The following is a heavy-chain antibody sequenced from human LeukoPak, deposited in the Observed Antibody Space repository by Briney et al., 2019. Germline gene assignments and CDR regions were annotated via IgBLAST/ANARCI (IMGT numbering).Heavy chain of an antibody. CDR1: GYTFTAYY. CDR3: ARASYYGSEIDS. Sequence: GASVKVSCKASGYTFTAYYMHWVRRAPGQGLEWMGRINPNSGGTNFAQKFQGRGTMTRDTSISTAYMELSRLRSDDTAVYYCARASYYGSEIDSWGQGTLVTVSS. CDR2: INPNSGGT. V-gene: IGHV1-2*06. D-gene: IGHD3-10*01. J-gene: IGHJ4*02.